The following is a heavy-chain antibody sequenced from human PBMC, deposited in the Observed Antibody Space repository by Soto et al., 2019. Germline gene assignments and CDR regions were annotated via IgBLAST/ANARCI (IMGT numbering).Heavy chain of an antibody. D-gene: IGHD6-19*01. CDR2: IYYTGNT. Sequence: SETLALTCAVSGGSISSSSYYWGWIRQPPGKGLEWIGSIYYTGNTYYTPSLQSRVAISVDTSKNQFSLKLNSVTAADTAVYYCARRTVNIRTFYSGLKTHCFDYWGQGALVTVSS. CDR1: GGSISSSSYY. J-gene: IGHJ4*02. V-gene: IGHV4-39*01. CDR3: ARRTVNIRTFYSGLKTHCFDY.